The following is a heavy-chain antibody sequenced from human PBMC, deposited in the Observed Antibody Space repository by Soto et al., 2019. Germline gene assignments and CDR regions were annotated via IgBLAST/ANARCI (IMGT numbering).Heavy chain of an antibody. V-gene: IGHV4-61*01. Sequence: QVQLQESGPGLVKHSETLSLTCTVSGGSVSSGSYYWSWIRQPPGKGLEWIGYIYYSGSTNYNPSLKSRVTISVDTSKNQFSLKLSSVTAADTAVYYCARGSSSWSLYNWFDPWVQGTLVTVSS. D-gene: IGHD6-13*01. CDR2: IYYSGST. CDR1: GGSVSSGSYY. J-gene: IGHJ5*02. CDR3: ARGSSSWSLYNWFDP.